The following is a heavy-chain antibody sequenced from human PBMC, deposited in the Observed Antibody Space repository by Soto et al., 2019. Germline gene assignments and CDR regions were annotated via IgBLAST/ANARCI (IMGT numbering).Heavy chain of an antibody. CDR1: GFTFSSYG. Sequence: GGSLRLSCAASGFTFSSYGMHWVRQAPGKGLEWVAVISYDGSNKYYADSVKGRFTISRDNSKNTLYLQMNSLRAEDTAVYYCAKGGSNFDYWGQGTLVTVSS. V-gene: IGHV3-30*18. CDR2: ISYDGSNK. CDR3: AKGGSNFDY. J-gene: IGHJ4*02.